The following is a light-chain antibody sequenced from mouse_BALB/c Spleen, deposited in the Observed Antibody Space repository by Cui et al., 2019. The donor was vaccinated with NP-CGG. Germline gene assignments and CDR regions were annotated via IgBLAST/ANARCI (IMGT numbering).Light chain of an antibody. CDR2: GTN. CDR1: TGAVTTSNY. J-gene: IGLJ1*01. Sequence: QAVVTQESSLTASPSETVTLTCRSNTGAVTTSNYANWFQEKPDHLFTGLIGGTNNRAPGVPARFSGSLIVDKAALTITGAQTEDEAIYFCALWYSNHWVSGGGTKLTVL. V-gene: IGLV1*01. CDR3: ALWYSNHWV.